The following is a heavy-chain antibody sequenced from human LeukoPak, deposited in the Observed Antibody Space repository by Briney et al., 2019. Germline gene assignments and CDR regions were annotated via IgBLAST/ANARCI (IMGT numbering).Heavy chain of an antibody. V-gene: IGHV3-23*01. D-gene: IGHD3-10*02. CDR3: AELGITMIGGV. CDR1: GFTFSTYA. Sequence: GGSLRLSCTASGFTFSTYAMSWVRQAPGKGLEWVSAISGSGGSTYYADSVKGRFTISRDNSKNTVYLQMNSLRAEDTAVYYCAELGITMIGGVWGKGTTVTISS. CDR2: ISGSGGST. J-gene: IGHJ6*04.